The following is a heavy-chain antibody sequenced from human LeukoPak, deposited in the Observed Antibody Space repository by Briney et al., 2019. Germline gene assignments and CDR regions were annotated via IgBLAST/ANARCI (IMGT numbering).Heavy chain of an antibody. D-gene: IGHD6-13*01. J-gene: IGHJ4*02. Sequence: PSETLSLTCSVSGDSISRFYWSWVRQAPGKGLEWVANIKQDGSQIYYVDSMKGRFTISRDNGKNSLYLQMNSLRAEDTAVYHCARIGYSSSSFNYWGQGTLVTVSS. CDR3: ARIGYSSSSFNY. CDR2: IKQDGSQI. V-gene: IGHV3-7*01. CDR1: GDSISRFY.